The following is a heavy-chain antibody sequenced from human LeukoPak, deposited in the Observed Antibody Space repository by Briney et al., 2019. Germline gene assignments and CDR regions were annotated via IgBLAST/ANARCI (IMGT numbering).Heavy chain of an antibody. J-gene: IGHJ6*03. Sequence: GGSLRLSCAASGFTFDDYAMHWVRQAPGKGLEWVSLISWDGGSTYYADSVKGRFTISRDNSKNTLYLQMDSLRAEDTAVYYCAKDLGPYYMDVWGKGTTVTISS. CDR3: AKDLGPYYMDV. V-gene: IGHV3-43D*03. D-gene: IGHD7-27*01. CDR1: GFTFDDYA. CDR2: ISWDGGST.